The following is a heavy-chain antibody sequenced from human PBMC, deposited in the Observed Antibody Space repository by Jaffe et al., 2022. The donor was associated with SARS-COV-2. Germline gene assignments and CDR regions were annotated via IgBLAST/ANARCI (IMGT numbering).Heavy chain of an antibody. J-gene: IGHJ2*01. CDR3: ARRGIIVVDLDWYFDL. CDR2: ISYDGSYK. D-gene: IGHD3-22*01. V-gene: IGHV3-30*04. CDR1: GFTFGNYA. Sequence: QVQLVESGGGVVQPGGSLRLSCVASGFTFGNYAMHWVRQAPGKGLEWVSVISYDGSYKHYADSVKGRFTISRDNSKNTLLLQMNSLTAEDTAVYYCARRGIIVVDLDWYFDLWGRGTLVTVSP.